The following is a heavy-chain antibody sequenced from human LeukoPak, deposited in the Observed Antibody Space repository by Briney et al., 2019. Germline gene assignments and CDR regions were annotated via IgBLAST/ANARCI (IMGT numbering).Heavy chain of an antibody. J-gene: IGHJ6*02. Sequence: GGSLRLSCAASGFTFSNYGMHWVRQAPGKGLEWVAVISYDESDKYYADSVKGRFTVSRDNSKNTLYLQMNSLRPEDTAVYYCAKGVVAATNAAYYGMDVWGQGTTVTVSS. V-gene: IGHV3-30*18. D-gene: IGHD2-15*01. CDR3: AKGVVAATNAAYYGMDV. CDR1: GFTFSNYG. CDR2: ISYDESDK.